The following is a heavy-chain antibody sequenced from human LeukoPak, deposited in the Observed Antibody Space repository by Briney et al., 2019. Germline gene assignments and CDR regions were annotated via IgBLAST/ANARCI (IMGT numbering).Heavy chain of an antibody. CDR3: ARDLLGGDDAFDI. J-gene: IGHJ3*02. V-gene: IGHV4-59*01. Sequence: SETLSLTCTVSGGSISNYYWSWIRQPPGKGLEWIGYIYYSGSTNYNPSLKSRVTISVDTSKNQFSLKLSSVTAADTAVYYCARDLLGGDDAFDIWGQGTMVTVSS. CDR1: GGSISNYY. CDR2: IYYSGST.